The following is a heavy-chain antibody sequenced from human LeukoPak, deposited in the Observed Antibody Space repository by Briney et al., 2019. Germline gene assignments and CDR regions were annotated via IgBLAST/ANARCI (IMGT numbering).Heavy chain of an antibody. CDR1: GFTFSSYS. CDR3: IRDLFADYSLDY. J-gene: IGHJ4*02. Sequence: GGSLRLSCAASGFTFSSYSMNWVRQAPGKGLEGVSSINSDSSLMFYAESVKGRFTISRDNARNSLYLQMNSLRAEDTAVYYCIRDLFADYSLDYWGQGALVTVSS. D-gene: IGHD3-16*01. V-gene: IGHV3-21*01. CDR2: INSDSSLM.